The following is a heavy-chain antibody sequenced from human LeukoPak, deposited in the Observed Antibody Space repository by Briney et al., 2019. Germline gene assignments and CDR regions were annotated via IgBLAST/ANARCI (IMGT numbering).Heavy chain of an antibody. J-gene: IGHJ4*02. CDR2: IYYSGST. V-gene: IGHV4-39*07. Sequence: SETLSLTCTVSGGSISSSSYYWGWIRQPLGKGLEWIGSIYYSGSTYYNPSLKSRVTISVDTSKNQFSLKLSSVTAADTAVYYCAMDYGGNRGELRFDYWGQGTLVTVSS. CDR1: GGSISSSSYY. CDR3: AMDYGGNRGELRFDY. D-gene: IGHD4-23*01.